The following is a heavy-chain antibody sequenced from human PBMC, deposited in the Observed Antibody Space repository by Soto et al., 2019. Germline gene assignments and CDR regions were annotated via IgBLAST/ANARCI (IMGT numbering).Heavy chain of an antibody. D-gene: IGHD3-10*01. CDR2: SIPLFGTT. Sequence: QVQVVQSGVEVRRPGSSVKVSCKASGDTFKNCVISWVRQAPGQGLEWMGGSIPLFGTTDFAQRFQGRLTITTDESTTTAYMELSRLRSEDTATYYCAAELGFGNLSVVWGQGTTVIVSS. V-gene: IGHV1-69*01. CDR1: GDTFKNCV. J-gene: IGHJ6*02. CDR3: AAELGFGNLSVV.